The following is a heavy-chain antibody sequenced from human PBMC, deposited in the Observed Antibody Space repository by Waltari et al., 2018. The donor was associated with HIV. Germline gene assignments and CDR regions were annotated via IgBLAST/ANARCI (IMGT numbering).Heavy chain of an antibody. D-gene: IGHD3-3*01. J-gene: IGHJ4*02. CDR2: MYTSGAT. Sequence: QVQLQESGPGLVRPSETLSPTCIVSGVSVSSGGYHWTWIRRSPGKGLEWIGYMYTSGATNYNPALKGRVSISLATSKNHFSLDLSSVTATDTAVYYGVRDAGQTIITRYFDNWGQGTLVTVSS. CDR3: VRDAGQTIITRYFDN. V-gene: IGHV4-61*03. CDR1: GVSVSSGGYH.